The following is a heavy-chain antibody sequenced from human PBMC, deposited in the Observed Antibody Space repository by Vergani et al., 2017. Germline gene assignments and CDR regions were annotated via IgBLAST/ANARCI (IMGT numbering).Heavy chain of an antibody. J-gene: IGHJ4*02. CDR1: GDSVISTDYH. D-gene: IGHD2-15*01. V-gene: IGHV4-39*01. CDR3: ASKRGACRAAYCHSYDF. Sequence: QLQESGPGLVKPSETLSLTCTVSGDSVISTDYHWGWIRQPPGKGLEWIGSRDYSGSTSYNPSLESRISISFETPKNQFSLRLTPVTAADTAVYYCASKRGACRAAYCHSYDFWGPGTLVGVSS. CDR2: RDYSGST.